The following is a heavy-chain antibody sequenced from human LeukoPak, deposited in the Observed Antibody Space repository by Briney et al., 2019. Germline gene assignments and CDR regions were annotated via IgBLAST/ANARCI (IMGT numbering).Heavy chain of an antibody. CDR3: ARDRGYSYGYFDY. D-gene: IGHD5-18*01. CDR1: GGSISSGGYS. V-gene: IGHV4-30-2*01. CDR2: IYHSGST. Sequence: PSETLSLTCAVSGGSISSGGYSWSWIRQPPGKGLEWIGYIYHSGSTYYNPSLKSRVTISVDRSKNQFSLKLSSVTAADTAVYYCARDRGYSYGYFDYWGQGTLVTVSS. J-gene: IGHJ4*02.